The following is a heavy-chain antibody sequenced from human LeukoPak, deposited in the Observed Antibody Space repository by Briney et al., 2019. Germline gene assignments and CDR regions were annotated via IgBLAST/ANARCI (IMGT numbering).Heavy chain of an antibody. CDR3: AKAPVTTCRGAFCYPFDY. Sequence: GGSLRLSCAASGFTLSSYAMSWIRQAPGKGLEWVSAISDTGNTYHADSVKGRFTISRDSSKNTLFLQMNRLRPEDAAVYYCAKAPVTTCRGAFCYPFDYWGLGTLVTVSS. D-gene: IGHD2-15*01. CDR2: ISDTGNT. J-gene: IGHJ4*02. V-gene: IGHV3-23*01. CDR1: GFTLSSYA.